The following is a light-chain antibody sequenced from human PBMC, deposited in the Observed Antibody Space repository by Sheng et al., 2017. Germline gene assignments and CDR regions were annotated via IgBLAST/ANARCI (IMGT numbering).Light chain of an antibody. CDR1: QSVSSN. V-gene: IGKV3-15*01. Sequence: ETVLTQSPATLSVSPGESATLSCRASQSVSSNLAWYQQKPGQAPRLLIYGASTRATGIPARFSGSGSGTEFTLTISSLQSEDFAVYYCQQYNDWYTFGQGTKLEIK. CDR2: GAS. CDR3: QQYNDWYT. J-gene: IGKJ2*01.